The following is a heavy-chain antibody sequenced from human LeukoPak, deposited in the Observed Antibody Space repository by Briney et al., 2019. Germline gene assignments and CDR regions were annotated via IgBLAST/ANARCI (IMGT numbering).Heavy chain of an antibody. CDR3: ARETRSGWYGVDY. CDR1: GGSISSAY. CDR2: IYSSGST. D-gene: IGHD6-19*01. J-gene: IGHJ4*02. V-gene: IGHV4-59*01. Sequence: PSETLSLTCTDPGGSISSAYWNWIRQPPGKGLEWTGYIYSSGSTDYAPSLKSRVTISVDTSKNQFSLKLNSVTAADTAVYYCARETRSGWYGVDYWGQGTLVTVSS.